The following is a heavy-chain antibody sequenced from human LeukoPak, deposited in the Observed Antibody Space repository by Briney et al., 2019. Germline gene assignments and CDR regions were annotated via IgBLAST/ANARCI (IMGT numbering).Heavy chain of an antibody. J-gene: IGHJ4*02. CDR3: ARGTLYRGWSYYLDF. Sequence: SETLSLTCTVPGGSISSSSYYWGWIRQPPGKGLEWIGSIYYSGSTYYNPSLKSRVTISVDTSKNQFSLKLSSVTAADTAVYYCARGTLYRGWSYYLDFWGQGSQVTVSS. D-gene: IGHD6-19*01. V-gene: IGHV4-39*01. CDR2: IYYSGST. CDR1: GGSISSSSYY.